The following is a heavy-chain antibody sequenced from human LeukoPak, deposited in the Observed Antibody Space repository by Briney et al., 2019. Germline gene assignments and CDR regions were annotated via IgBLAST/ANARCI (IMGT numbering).Heavy chain of an antibody. V-gene: IGHV3-23*01. CDR1: GFIFSNYG. CDR3: AARLPLYGMDV. CDR2: FGTRHTHI. D-gene: IGHD2-21*02. Sequence: GSLRLSCAASGFIFSNYGMNWVRQAPGKGLEWVALFGTRHTHIFYADSVEGRFAISRDNSKNTVYLQMNSLRVEDAAVYYCAARLPLYGMDVWGQGTTVTVSS. J-gene: IGHJ6*02.